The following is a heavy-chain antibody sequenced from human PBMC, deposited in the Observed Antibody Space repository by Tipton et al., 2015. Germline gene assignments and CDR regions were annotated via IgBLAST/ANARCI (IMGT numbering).Heavy chain of an antibody. CDR2: INPDDSDT. CDR1: GYSFTSYW. V-gene: IGHV5-51*01. Sequence: QLVQSGAEVKKPGESLKISCQGSGYSFTSYWIGWVRQMPGKGLEWMGIINPDDSDTKYSPSFEDQVTISAARSINTAYLQWSSLKAADTAMYYCATIEAPSAQGFDHWGQGTLVTVSS. D-gene: IGHD1-26*01. J-gene: IGHJ4*02. CDR3: ATIEAPSAQGFDH.